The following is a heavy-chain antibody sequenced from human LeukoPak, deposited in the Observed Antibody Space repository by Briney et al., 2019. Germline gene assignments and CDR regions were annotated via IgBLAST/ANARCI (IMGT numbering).Heavy chain of an antibody. CDR3: ARVWVYGGSAVDY. CDR1: GGSISSGGYY. J-gene: IGHJ4*02. CDR2: IYSSGST. V-gene: IGHV4-31*03. D-gene: IGHD4-23*01. Sequence: SETLSLTCTVSGGSISSGGYYWSWIRQHPGKGLEWIAYIYSSGSTYYNPSLKSRVTISVDTSKTQFSLQLSSVTAADTAVYYCARVWVYGGSAVDYWGQGTLVTVSS.